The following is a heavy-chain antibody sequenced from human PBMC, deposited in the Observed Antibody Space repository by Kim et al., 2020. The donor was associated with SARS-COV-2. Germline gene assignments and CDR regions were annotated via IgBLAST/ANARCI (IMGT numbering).Heavy chain of an antibody. D-gene: IGHD2-2*01. CDR1: GGTFSSYA. CDR3: ARVTRYQLPEGNP. Sequence: SVKVSCKASGGTFSSYALSWVRQAPGQGLEWMGGIIPIFGTANYAQKFQGRVTITADESTSTAYMELSSLRSEDTAVYYCARVTRYQLPEGNPWGQGTLVTVSS. V-gene: IGHV1-69*13. J-gene: IGHJ5*02. CDR2: IIPIFGTA.